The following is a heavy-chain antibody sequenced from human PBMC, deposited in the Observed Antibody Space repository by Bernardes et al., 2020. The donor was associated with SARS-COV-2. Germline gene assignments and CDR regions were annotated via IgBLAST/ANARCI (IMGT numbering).Heavy chain of an antibody. D-gene: IGHD6-19*01. CDR2: ISGSGGST. CDR3: AKDAPYSSGWSQGFFDY. Sequence: GGSLRLSCAASGFTFTSYAMNWVRQTPGKGLEWVSAISGSGGSTYYADSVKGRFTISRDVSKNTLYLQMNSLRAEDTAVYYCAKDAPYSSGWSQGFFDYWGQGTLVTVSS. J-gene: IGHJ4*02. CDR1: GFTFTSYA. V-gene: IGHV3-23*01.